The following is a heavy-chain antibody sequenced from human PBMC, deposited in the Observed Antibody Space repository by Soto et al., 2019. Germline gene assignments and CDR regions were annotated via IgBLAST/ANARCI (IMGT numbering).Heavy chain of an antibody. V-gene: IGHV2-5*02. Sequence: QVTLKESGPTLVKPTQTLTLTCTVSGLSLRTTGVGVGWVRQPPGKALEWLALLYCDDDKRYSPSLRSRLTIAKDISEKQAVNTMTNMDTVDTATYYCVQSRCGGDCLEIYSSHAYNGLDVWGQGTTVTVSS. D-gene: IGHD2-21*02. CDR2: LYCDDDK. J-gene: IGHJ6*02. CDR3: VQSRCGGDCLEIYSSHAYNGLDV. CDR1: GLSLRTTGVG.